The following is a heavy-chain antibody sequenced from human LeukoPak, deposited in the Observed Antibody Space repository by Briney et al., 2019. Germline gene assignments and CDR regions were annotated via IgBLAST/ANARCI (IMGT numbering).Heavy chain of an antibody. Sequence: GGSLRLSCAASGFTVSSNYMSWVRQAPGKGLEWVSVIYSGGSTYYADSVKGRFTISRDNSKNTLYLQMNSLRAEDTAVYYCAKYPVGAVAAYYYYYYYMDVWGKGTTVTVSS. CDR3: AKYPVGAVAAYYYYYYYMDV. D-gene: IGHD6-19*01. CDR2: IYSGGST. CDR1: GFTVSSNY. V-gene: IGHV3-53*01. J-gene: IGHJ6*03.